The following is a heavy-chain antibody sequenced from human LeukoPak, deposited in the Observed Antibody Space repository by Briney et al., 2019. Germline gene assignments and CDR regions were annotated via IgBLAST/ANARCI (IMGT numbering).Heavy chain of an antibody. V-gene: IGHV4-31*03. CDR1: SGSISSPGYY. CDR2: IYHSGDT. J-gene: IGHJ3*02. CDR3: ARDLILGESYFAALEI. Sequence: TLSLTCTVSSGSISSPGYYWSWLRQNPERGLEWIGYIYHSGDTEYNPSLKSRVSISVDTSKNQFSLKLNSVTAADTAVYYCARDLILGESYFAALEIWGRGTVVTVSS. D-gene: IGHD3-9*01.